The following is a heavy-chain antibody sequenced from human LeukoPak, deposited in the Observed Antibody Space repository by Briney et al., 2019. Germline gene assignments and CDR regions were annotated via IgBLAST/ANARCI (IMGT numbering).Heavy chain of an antibody. Sequence: ASVKVSCKASGYTFTSYYMHWVRQAPGQGLEWMGIINPSGGSTSYAQKFQGRVTMTRDMSTSTVYMELSSLRSEDTAVYYCARALRVYNWNDAGGYWGQGTLVTVSS. J-gene: IGHJ4*02. CDR3: ARALRVYNWNDAGGY. CDR1: GYTFTSYY. V-gene: IGHV1-46*01. D-gene: IGHD1-20*01. CDR2: INPSGGST.